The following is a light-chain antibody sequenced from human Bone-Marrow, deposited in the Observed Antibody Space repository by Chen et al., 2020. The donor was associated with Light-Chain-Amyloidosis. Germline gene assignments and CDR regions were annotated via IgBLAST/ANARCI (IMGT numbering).Light chain of an antibody. CDR2: EVT. Sequence: QSALTQRASVTGSPGQSIPISCTGTSSDVGGYDIVSWYRQHPGKAPKLLIFEVTKRPSGVSNRFSGSKSGNTASLTISGLRTEDAADYYCCAYRGGSFPYVFGPGTKVTVL. CDR1: SSDVGGYDI. V-gene: IGLV2-23*02. CDR3: CAYRGGSFPYV. J-gene: IGLJ1*01.